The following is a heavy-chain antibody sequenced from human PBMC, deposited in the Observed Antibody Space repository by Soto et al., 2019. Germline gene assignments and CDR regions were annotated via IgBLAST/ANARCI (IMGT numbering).Heavy chain of an antibody. CDR3: ARAPYYYDSRFDP. J-gene: IGHJ5*02. Sequence: SETLSLTCAVSGASIDSSDWWNWVRQTPEKGLEWIGEIFHDGNINYNPSLKSRVTISVDTSKNQFSLKLSSVTAADTAVYYCARAPYYYDSRFDPWGQGTLVTVSS. V-gene: IGHV4-4*02. D-gene: IGHD3-22*01. CDR1: GASIDSSDW. CDR2: IFHDGNI.